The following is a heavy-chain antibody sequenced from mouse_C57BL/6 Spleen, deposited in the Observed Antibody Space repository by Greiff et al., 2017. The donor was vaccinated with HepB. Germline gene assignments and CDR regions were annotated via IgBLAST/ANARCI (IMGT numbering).Heavy chain of an antibody. CDR1: GYTFTSYW. V-gene: IGHV1-74*01. CDR2: IHPSDSDT. D-gene: IGHD1-1*01. CDR3: ALGIDYYGKGYAMDY. Sequence: QVQLQQPGAELVKPGASVKVSCKASGYTFTSYWMHWVKQRPGQGLEWIGRIHPSDSDTNYNQKFKGKATLTVDKSSSTAYMQLSSLTSEDSAVYYCALGIDYYGKGYAMDYWGQGTSVTVSS. J-gene: IGHJ4*01.